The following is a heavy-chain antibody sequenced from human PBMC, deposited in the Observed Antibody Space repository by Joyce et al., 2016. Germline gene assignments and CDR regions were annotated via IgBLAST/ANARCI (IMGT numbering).Heavy chain of an antibody. CDR2: TKPKNGNT. V-gene: IGHV1-8*03. CDR1: GYSFTSYD. CDR3: ARVRRGYTYGQFNYYYDYMDV. D-gene: IGHD5-18*01. J-gene: IGHJ6*03. Sequence: QVQLVQSGAEVRKPGASVKVSCKASGYSFTSYDIRWVRQATGQGLEWMVWTKPKNGNTNDARKFPGRVAITMDTSIITAYMDLSSLRSQDTALYYCARVRRGYTYGQFNYYYDYMDVWGKGTTVTVSS.